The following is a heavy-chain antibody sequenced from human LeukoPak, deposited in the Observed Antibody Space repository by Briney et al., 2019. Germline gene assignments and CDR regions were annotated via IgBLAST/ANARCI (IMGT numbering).Heavy chain of an antibody. Sequence: PGGSLRLSCAASGFTFSSYAMSWIREAPGKGLEWVSTVCGGGGTTYYPDSVSGRFTVSRDNSKNPLYLQMNSLRAEDTAVYYCARSWQITIFGVVITGGEGEFDYWGQGTLVTVSS. D-gene: IGHD3-3*01. CDR3: ARSWQITIFGVVITGGEGEFDY. J-gene: IGHJ4*02. CDR1: GFTFSSYA. V-gene: IGHV3-23*01. CDR2: VCGGGGTT.